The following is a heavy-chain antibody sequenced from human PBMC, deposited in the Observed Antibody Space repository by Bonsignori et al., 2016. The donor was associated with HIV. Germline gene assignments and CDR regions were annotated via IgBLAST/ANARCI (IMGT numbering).Heavy chain of an antibody. CDR3: ASQYSSGWWLI. CDR1: GYSISSGYY. V-gene: IGHV4-38-2*01. Sequence: SETLSLTCAVSGYSISSGYYWGWIRQPPGKGLEWIGSIYHSGSTYYNPSLKSRVTISVDTSKNQFSLKLSSVTAADTAVYYCASQYSSGWWLIWGQGTMVTVSS. D-gene: IGHD6-19*01. J-gene: IGHJ3*02. CDR2: IYHSGST.